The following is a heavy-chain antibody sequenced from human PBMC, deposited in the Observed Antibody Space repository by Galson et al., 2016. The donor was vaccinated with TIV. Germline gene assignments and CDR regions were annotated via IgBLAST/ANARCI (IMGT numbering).Heavy chain of an antibody. CDR1: GYSFINYS. D-gene: IGHD4-17*01. V-gene: IGHV1-18*01. J-gene: IGHJ4*02. CDR2: ISGYHDNT. CDR3: ARVVGTVTTQKSFDF. Sequence: SVKVSCKASGYSFINYSITWVRQAPGQGLEWMGWISGYHDNTNYTLKFQGRLTMTTDTYTSTSYMDLRSLRSDDTAVYYCARVVGTVTTQKSFDFWGQGTPVIVSS.